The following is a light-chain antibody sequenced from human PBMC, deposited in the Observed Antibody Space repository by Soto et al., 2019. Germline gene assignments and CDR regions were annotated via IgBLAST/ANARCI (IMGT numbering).Light chain of an antibody. CDR3: QQYDRSPWT. CDR2: GAS. Sequence: ESVLTQSPDTLSLSPGERATLSCRASQSVSSNYLAWYQQKPGQAPRLLIYGASSRATGIPDRFSGSGSGTDFTLTVSRLGPEDFAVYYCQQYDRSPWTFGQGTKVEIK. V-gene: IGKV3-20*01. CDR1: QSVSSNY. J-gene: IGKJ1*01.